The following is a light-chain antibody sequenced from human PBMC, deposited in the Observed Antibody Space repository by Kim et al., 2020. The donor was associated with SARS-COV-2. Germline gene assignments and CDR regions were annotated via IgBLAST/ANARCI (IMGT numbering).Light chain of an antibody. J-gene: IGKJ2*03. CDR1: QSVSSY. CDR3: QQRSNWPPYS. CDR2: DAS. V-gene: IGKV3-11*01. Sequence: SPGERATLSCRASQSVSSYLAWYQQKPGQAPRLLIYDASNRATGIPARFSGSGSGTDFTLTISSLEPEDFAVYYCQQRSNWPPYSFGQGTKLEI.